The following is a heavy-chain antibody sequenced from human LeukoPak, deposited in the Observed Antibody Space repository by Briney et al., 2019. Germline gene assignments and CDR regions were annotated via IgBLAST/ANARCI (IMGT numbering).Heavy chain of an antibody. V-gene: IGHV4-61*02. D-gene: IGHD3-16*01. J-gene: IGHJ3*02. CDR3: ARVTGGIYAVLTPEAFDI. CDR2: IYTSGST. Sequence: SETLSLTCTVSGGSISSGTYYWSWIRQSAGKGLEWIGRIYTSGSTNYNPSLKSRVTISVDTSKNQFSLNLTSVTAADTAVYYCARVTGGIYAVLTPEAFDIWGQGTMVTVSS. CDR1: GGSISSGTYY.